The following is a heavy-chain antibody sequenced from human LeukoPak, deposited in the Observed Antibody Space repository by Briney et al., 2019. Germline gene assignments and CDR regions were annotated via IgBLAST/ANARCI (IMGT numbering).Heavy chain of an antibody. V-gene: IGHV3-74*01. Sequence: GGSLRLSCAVSGFTSNSYWMHWVRHAPGKGLVWVSRNDGTYTVYADSVKGRFTISRDNAKNTLYLQMNSLRPEDTAVYYCGREIEAPGKTLDYWGQGTLVTVSS. CDR1: GFTSNSYW. CDR2: NDGTYT. J-gene: IGHJ4*02. CDR3: GREIEAPGKTLDY.